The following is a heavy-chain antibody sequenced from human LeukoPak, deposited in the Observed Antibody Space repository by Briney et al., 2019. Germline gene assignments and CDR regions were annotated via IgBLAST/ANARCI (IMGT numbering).Heavy chain of an antibody. V-gene: IGHV4-39*07. Sequence: PSETLSLTCTVSGGSISSSSYYWGWIRQPPGKGLEWIGSIYYSGSTYYNPSLKSRVTISVDTSKNQFSLKLSSVTAADTAVYYCARCDSVTALDYWGQGTLVTVSP. CDR1: GGSISSSSYY. CDR3: ARCDSVTALDY. D-gene: IGHD5-18*01. J-gene: IGHJ4*02. CDR2: IYYSGST.